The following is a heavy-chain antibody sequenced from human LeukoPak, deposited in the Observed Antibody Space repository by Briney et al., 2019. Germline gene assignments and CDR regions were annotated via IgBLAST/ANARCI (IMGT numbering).Heavy chain of an antibody. D-gene: IGHD2-2*02. CDR3: ARDLLAPFYCSSTSCYNY. Sequence: GGSLRLSCAASGFTFSSYSMNWVRQAPGKGLEWVSSISSSSSYIYYADSLKSRFTISRDNAKNSLYLQMNSLRAEDTAVYYCARDLLAPFYCSSTSCYNYWGQGTLVTVSS. J-gene: IGHJ4*01. CDR2: ISSSSSYI. CDR1: GFTFSSYS. V-gene: IGHV3-21*01.